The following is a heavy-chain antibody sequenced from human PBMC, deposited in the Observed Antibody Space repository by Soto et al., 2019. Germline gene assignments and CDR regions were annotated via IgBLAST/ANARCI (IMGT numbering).Heavy chain of an antibody. J-gene: IGHJ6*02. CDR3: ARDTQPHWGYPNGIDV. CDR2: IDPSDSYT. D-gene: IGHD7-27*01. V-gene: IGHV5-10-1*01. CDR1: GYSFTSDW. Sequence: GESLQISCKGSGYSFTSDWISWVRQMPGKGLEWMGRIDPSDSYTNYSPPFQGHVTISADKSISTAYLQWSSLKASDTAMYYCARDTQPHWGYPNGIDVPGQTTTVTGSS.